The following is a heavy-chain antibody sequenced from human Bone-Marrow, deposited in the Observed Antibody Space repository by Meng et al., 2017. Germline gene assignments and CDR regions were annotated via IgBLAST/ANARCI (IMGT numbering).Heavy chain of an antibody. CDR3: ARDGLVPAALYGSRSDRMDV. CDR2: IGTKPKSYAA. J-gene: IGHJ6*02. CDR1: GVSFSDSD. V-gene: IGHV3-73*01. Sequence: GESLKISCAVSGVSFSDSDIHWVRQASGKGLEWVGRIGTKPKSYAAAYAASVRGRFTISRDDSKNTAYLQMNSLKTEDTAVYYCARDGLVPAALYGSRSDRMDVWGQGTTVTVSS. D-gene: IGHD3-10*01.